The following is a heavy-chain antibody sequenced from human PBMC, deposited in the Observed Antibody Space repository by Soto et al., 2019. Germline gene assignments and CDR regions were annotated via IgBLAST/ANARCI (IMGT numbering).Heavy chain of an antibody. D-gene: IGHD1-26*01. CDR1: GLTFSIYG. V-gene: IGHV3-30*03. J-gene: IGHJ1*01. CDR2: ISNDGSNK. CDR3: ACGRGYVNDDYYSYFDYFQF. Sequence: QVQLVESGGGVGQPGTSLRLSCAASGLTFSIYGMNWVRLAPGKGLEWVAVISNDGSNKHYADSVKGRFTISRDNSKNTVYLEMNSLGDEDTAVYYCACGRGYVNDDYYSYFDYFQFGGQGALVIVSS.